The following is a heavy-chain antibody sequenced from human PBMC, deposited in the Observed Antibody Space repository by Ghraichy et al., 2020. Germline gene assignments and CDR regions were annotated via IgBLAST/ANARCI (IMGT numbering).Heavy chain of an antibody. CDR3: VISRGLHCSSTTCFMDV. CDR1: GFTVGSNH. J-gene: IGHJ6*02. D-gene: IGHD2-2*01. CDR2: TYSGGRT. Sequence: GGSLRLSCAASGFTVGSNHMSWVRQAPGKGLEWVSLTYSGGRTYYGDSVKGRFTVSRDNSKNTLYLQMNSVRAEDTAVYYCVISRGLHCSSTTCFMDVWGQGTTVTVSS. V-gene: IGHV3-53*01.